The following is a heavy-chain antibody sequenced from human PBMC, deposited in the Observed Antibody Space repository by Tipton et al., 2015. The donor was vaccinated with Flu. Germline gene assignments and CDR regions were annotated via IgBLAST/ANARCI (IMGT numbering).Heavy chain of an antibody. Sequence: TLSLTCAVYDGSFSGYYWSWIRQPPGKGLEWIGEINHSGSTNYNPSLKSRVTISVDTSKNQFSLKLSSVTAADTAVYYCATALGSDYDILTGSPYYYYGMDVWGQGTTVTVS. CDR1: DGSFSGYY. J-gene: IGHJ6*02. V-gene: IGHV4-34*01. CDR2: INHSGST. D-gene: IGHD3-9*01. CDR3: ATALGSDYDILTGSPYYYYGMDV.